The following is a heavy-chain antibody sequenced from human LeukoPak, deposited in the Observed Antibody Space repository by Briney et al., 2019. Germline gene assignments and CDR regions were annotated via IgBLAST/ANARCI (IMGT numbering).Heavy chain of an antibody. CDR2: IYTSGST. CDR3: ARVWDCTNGVCYEGAFDI. Sequence: PSQTLSLTCTVSGGSISSGSYYWSWIRQPAGKGLEWIGRIYTSGSTNYNPSLKSRVTISVDTSKNQFSLKLSSVTAADTAVYYCARVWDCTNGVCYEGAFDIWGQGTMVTVSS. V-gene: IGHV4-61*02. CDR1: GGSISSGSYY. J-gene: IGHJ3*02. D-gene: IGHD2-8*01.